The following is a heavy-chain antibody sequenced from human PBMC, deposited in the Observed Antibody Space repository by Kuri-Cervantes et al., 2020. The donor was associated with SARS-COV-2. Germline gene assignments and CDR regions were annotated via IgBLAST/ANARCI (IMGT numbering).Heavy chain of an antibody. CDR3: AKGSIAVAGTRGPSDY. D-gene: IGHD6-19*01. J-gene: IGHJ4*02. CDR2: ISGSGGST. V-gene: IGHV3-23*01. CDR1: GFTFSSYA. Sequence: GESLKISCAASGFTFSSYAMSWVRQAPGKGLEWVSAISGSGGSTYYADSVKGRFTISRDNSKNTLYLQMNSLRAEDTAVYYCAKGSIAVAGTRGPSDYWGQGTWSPSPQ.